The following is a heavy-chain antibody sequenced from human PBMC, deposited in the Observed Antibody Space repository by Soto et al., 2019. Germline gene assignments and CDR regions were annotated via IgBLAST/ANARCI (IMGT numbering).Heavy chain of an antibody. CDR3: ARLRIATNNYKWFDP. V-gene: IGHV4-31*03. D-gene: IGHD2-21*01. Sequence: SETLSLTCSVSGATLNSGNYYWSWIRQVPGKGLEWIGHIYVTGAVDYNPSLRDRITISQDTSERQFSLNLRLVTAADTAVYYCARLRIATNNYKWFDPWGQGTLVTSPQ. CDR2: IYVTGAV. CDR1: GATLNSGNYY. J-gene: IGHJ5*02.